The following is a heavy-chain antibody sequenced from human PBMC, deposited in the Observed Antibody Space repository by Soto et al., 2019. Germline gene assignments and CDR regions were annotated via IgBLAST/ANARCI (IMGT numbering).Heavy chain of an antibody. Sequence: PGESLKISCKGSGYSFTSYWIGWVRQMPGKGLEWMGIIYPGDSDTRCSPSFQGQVTISADKSISTAYLQWSSLKASDTAMHHCARHHIAARSNYYYYMDVWGKGTTVTVSS. CDR3: ARHHIAARSNYYYYMDV. V-gene: IGHV5-51*01. D-gene: IGHD6-6*01. J-gene: IGHJ6*03. CDR2: IYPGDSDT. CDR1: GYSFTSYW.